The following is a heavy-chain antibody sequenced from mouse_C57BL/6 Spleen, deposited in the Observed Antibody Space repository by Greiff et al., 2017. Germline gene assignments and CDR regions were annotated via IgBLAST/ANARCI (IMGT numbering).Heavy chain of an antibody. Sequence: EVMLVESVGGLVTPGGSLKLSCAASGFTFSSYAMYWVSQTPEKRLEWVATISDGGSYTYYPDNVKGRFTISRDNAKNNLYLQMSHLKSEDTAMYYCARESRGDYFDYWGQGTTLTVSS. CDR1: GFTFSSYA. CDR2: ISDGGSYT. CDR3: ARESRGDYFDY. J-gene: IGHJ2*01. V-gene: IGHV5-4*01.